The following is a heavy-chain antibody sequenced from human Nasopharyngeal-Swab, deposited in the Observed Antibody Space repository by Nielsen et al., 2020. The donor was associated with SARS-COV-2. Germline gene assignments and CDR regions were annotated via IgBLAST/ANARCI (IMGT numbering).Heavy chain of an antibody. Sequence: WIRQPPGKGLEWIGYIYYSGSTYYNPSLKSRVTISVDTSKNQFSLKLSSVTAADTAVYYCARPNTPEDIVVVPAAIAFDIWGQGTMVTVSS. J-gene: IGHJ3*02. CDR3: ARPNTPEDIVVVPAAIAFDI. CDR2: IYYSGST. D-gene: IGHD2-2*01. V-gene: IGHV4-30-4*01.